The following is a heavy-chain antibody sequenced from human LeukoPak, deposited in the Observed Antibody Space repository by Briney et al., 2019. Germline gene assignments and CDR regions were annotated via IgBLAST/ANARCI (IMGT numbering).Heavy chain of an antibody. CDR1: GGSISSYY. D-gene: IGHD2-15*01. CDR2: IYYSGST. V-gene: IGHV4-59*08. CDR3: AGYCGGGSCADS. Sequence: SETLSLTCTVSGGSISSYYWSWIRQPPGKGLEWIGYIYYSGSTNYNPSLKSRVTISVDTSKNQVSLQLNSVTAADTAVYYCAGYCGGGSCADSWGQGTLVTVSS. J-gene: IGHJ4*02.